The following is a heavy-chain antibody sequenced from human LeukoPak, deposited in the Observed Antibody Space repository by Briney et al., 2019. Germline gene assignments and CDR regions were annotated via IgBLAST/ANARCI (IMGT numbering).Heavy chain of an antibody. J-gene: IGHJ3*02. V-gene: IGHV1-18*04. CDR2: ISACNGNT. CDR1: GYTFTSYG. CDR3: ARVIAVAGIFAFDI. Sequence: ASVKVSCKASGYTFTSYGISWVRQAPGQGLEWMGWISACNGNTNYAQNLQGRVTMTTDTSTSTAYMELRSLRSDDTAVYYCARVIAVAGIFAFDIWGQGTMVTVSS. D-gene: IGHD6-19*01.